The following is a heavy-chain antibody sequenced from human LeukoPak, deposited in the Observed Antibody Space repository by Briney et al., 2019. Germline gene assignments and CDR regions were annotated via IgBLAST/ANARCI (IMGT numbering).Heavy chain of an antibody. CDR2: INSDGSST. CDR3: AKGGATVIDY. CDR1: GFTFSNYW. Sequence: GGFLRLSCAASGFTFSNYWMHWVRQAPGKGLVWVSRINSDGSSTTSADSVKGRFTISRDNAKNTLYLQMNSLRAEDTAVYYCAKGGATVIDYWGQGTLVTVSS. J-gene: IGHJ4*02. V-gene: IGHV3-74*01. D-gene: IGHD4-17*01.